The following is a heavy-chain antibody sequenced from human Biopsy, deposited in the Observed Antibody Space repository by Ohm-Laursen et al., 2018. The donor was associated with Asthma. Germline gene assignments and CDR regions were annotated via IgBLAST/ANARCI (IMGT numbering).Heavy chain of an antibody. CDR1: GYSLTDLS. Sequence: SVKVSCKISGYSLTDLSMHWVRQAPGQGLEWMGGHDHEVGGTVNARRFQGRVTMTEDTSTDTAYMELSSLSSDDTAVYYCASDFPKDYVRYNFQFWGQGTLVPVSS. D-gene: IGHD4-17*01. V-gene: IGHV1-24*01. CDR3: ASDFPKDYVRYNFQF. J-gene: IGHJ4*02. CDR2: HDHEVGGT.